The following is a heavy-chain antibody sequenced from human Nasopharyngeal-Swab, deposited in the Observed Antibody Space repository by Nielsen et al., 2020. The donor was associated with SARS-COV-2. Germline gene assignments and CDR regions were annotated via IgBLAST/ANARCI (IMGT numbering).Heavy chain of an antibody. Sequence: GESLKISCAASGFTFSSYSMNWVRQAPGKGLEWVSSSSSSSSYIYYADSVKGRFTISRDNAKNSLYLQMNSLRAEDTAVYYCARDRLQYYDFWSGYPNYFDYWGQGTLVTVSS. V-gene: IGHV3-21*01. D-gene: IGHD3-3*01. CDR3: ARDRLQYYDFWSGYPNYFDY. J-gene: IGHJ4*02. CDR2: SSSSSSYI. CDR1: GFTFSSYS.